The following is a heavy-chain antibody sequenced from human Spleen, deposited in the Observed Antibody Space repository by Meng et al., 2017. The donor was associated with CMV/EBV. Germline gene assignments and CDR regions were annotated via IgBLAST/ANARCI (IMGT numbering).Heavy chain of an antibody. CDR3: ARDPSPSLPAFDY. V-gene: IGHV4-39*07. Sequence: SETLSLTCTVSGGSISSSSYYWGWIRQPPGKGLEWIGIIYYSGSTYYNPSLKSRVTISVDTSKNQFSLKLSSVTAADTAVYYCARDPSPSLPAFDYWGQGALVTVSS. J-gene: IGHJ4*02. D-gene: IGHD2-2*01. CDR2: IYYSGST. CDR1: GGSISSSSYY.